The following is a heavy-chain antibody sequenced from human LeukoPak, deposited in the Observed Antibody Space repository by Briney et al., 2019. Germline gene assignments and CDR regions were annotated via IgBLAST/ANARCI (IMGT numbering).Heavy chain of an antibody. CDR2: IYDSESS. CDR1: GYSISSGYY. Sequence: SETLSLTCTVSGYSISSGYYWGWIRQPPGKGLEWIGSIYDSESSYYNPSLKSRVTMSVDTSKNQFSLKLSSATAADTAVYYCARQAAQTYDYWGQGTLVTVSS. J-gene: IGHJ4*02. V-gene: IGHV4-38-2*02. CDR3: ARQAAQTYDY.